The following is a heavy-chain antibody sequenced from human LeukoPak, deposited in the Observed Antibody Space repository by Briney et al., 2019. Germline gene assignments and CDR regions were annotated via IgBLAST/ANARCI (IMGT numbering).Heavy chain of an antibody. Sequence: SETLSLTCAVYGGSFSGYYWSWIRQPPGKGLEWIGEINHSGSTNYNPSLKSRVTISVDTSKNQFSLKLSSVTAADMAVYYCARGVASSGWSDYWGQGTLVTVSS. V-gene: IGHV4-34*01. CDR3: ARGVASSGWSDY. J-gene: IGHJ4*02. CDR1: GGSFSGYY. CDR2: INHSGST. D-gene: IGHD6-19*01.